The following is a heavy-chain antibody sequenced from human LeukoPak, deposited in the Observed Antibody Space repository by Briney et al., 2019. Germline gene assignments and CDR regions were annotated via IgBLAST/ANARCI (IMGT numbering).Heavy chain of an antibody. CDR2: INHSGST. CDR1: GGSFSGYY. V-gene: IGHV4-34*01. D-gene: IGHD2-2*01. Sequence: SETLSLTCAVYGGSFSGYYWSWIRQPPGKGLEWIGEINHSGSTNYNPSLKSRVTISVDTSKNQFSLKLGSVTAADTAVYYCARGVLGYCRSTSCYGSGNWFDPWGQGTLVTVSS. J-gene: IGHJ5*02. CDR3: ARGVLGYCRSTSCYGSGNWFDP.